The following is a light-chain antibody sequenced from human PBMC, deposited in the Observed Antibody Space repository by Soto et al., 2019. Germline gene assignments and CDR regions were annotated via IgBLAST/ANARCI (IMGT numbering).Light chain of an antibody. J-gene: IGKJ2*01. CDR2: GAS. V-gene: IGKV3-20*01. CDR3: QQYGSSLPYT. CDR1: QSVTNSY. Sequence: EIVLTQSPGTLSLSPGERATLSCRASQSVTNSYLAWYQHKPGLAPRLLIYGASSRATGIPDRFSGSGSGKDFSLTISRLEPEDFAVYYCQQYGSSLPYTFGQGTKLEIK.